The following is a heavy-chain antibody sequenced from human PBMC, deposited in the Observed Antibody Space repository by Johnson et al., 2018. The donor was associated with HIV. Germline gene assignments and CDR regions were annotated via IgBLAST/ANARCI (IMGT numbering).Heavy chain of an antibody. CDR2: ISYDGSNK. CDR1: GFTISSYA. V-gene: IGHV3-30*04. D-gene: IGHD1-26*01. J-gene: IGHJ3*02. CDR3: ARDQAVGATSDAFDI. Sequence: QVQLVESGGGVVQPGRSLILSCAASGFTISSYAIHWVRQAPGKGLEWVAVISYDGSNKYYADSAKGRFTISRDNSKNTLYLQMNSLRAEDTAVYYCARDQAVGATSDAFDIWGQGTMVTVSS.